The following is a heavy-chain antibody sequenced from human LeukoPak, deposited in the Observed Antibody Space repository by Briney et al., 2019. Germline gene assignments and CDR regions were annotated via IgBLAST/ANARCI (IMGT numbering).Heavy chain of an antibody. CDR1: GFTISSYA. D-gene: IGHD4-17*01. CDR2: ISDGGGST. V-gene: IGHV3-23*01. CDR3: AKIHYGDYRGYFDL. J-gene: IGHJ2*01. Sequence: GGSLRLSCATSGFTISSYAMSWVRQAPGKGLEWVSAISDGGGSTSYADSVKGRFTISRDNSKNTLYLQMNSLRAEDTAVYYCAKIHYGDYRGYFDLWGRGTLVTVSS.